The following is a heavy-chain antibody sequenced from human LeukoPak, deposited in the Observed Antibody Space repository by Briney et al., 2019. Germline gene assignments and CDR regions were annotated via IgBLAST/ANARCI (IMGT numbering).Heavy chain of an antibody. CDR2: IYHSGST. J-gene: IGHJ4*02. CDR3: ARGVDSGWTDY. V-gene: IGHV4-38-2*01. D-gene: IGHD6-19*01. CDR1: GYSISSGYY. Sequence: SETLSLTCAVSGYSISSGYYWGWIRQPPGKGLEWIGSIYHSGSTYYNPSLKSRVTISVDTSKNQFSLKLSSVTAADTAVYYCARGVDSGWTDYWGQGTLVTVSS.